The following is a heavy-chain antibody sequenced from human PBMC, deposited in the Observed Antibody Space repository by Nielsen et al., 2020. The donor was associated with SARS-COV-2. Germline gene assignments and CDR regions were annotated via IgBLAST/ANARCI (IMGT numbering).Heavy chain of an antibody. D-gene: IGHD3-22*01. CDR2: ISYDESSD. CDR1: GFTFSGYA. J-gene: IGHJ3*02. CDR3: ARTDSSGNDAFDI. Sequence: GESLKISCAASGFTFSGYAMHWVRQAPGKGLEWVAVISYDESSDYHADSVKGRFTISRDNSKNTLYLQMNSLRAEDTAVYYCARTDSSGNDAFDIWGQGTMVTVSS. V-gene: IGHV3-30*03.